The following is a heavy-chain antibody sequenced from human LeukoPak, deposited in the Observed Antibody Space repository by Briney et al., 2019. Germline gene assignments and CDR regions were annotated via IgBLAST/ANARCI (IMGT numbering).Heavy chain of an antibody. J-gene: IGHJ6*03. CDR3: ASPDPSSGYTYYMDV. Sequence: SETLSLTCTVSGGSMSSSSYYWGWIRQPPGKGLEWIGSIYYSRSTYYNPSLKSRVTISVDTSKNQFSLKLSSVTAADTAVYYCASPDPSSGYTYYMDVWGKGTTVTVSS. D-gene: IGHD3-22*01. CDR1: GGSMSSSSYY. V-gene: IGHV4-39*01. CDR2: IYYSRST.